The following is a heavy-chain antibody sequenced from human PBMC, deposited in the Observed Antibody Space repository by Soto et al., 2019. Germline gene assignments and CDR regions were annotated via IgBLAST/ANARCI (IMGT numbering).Heavy chain of an antibody. J-gene: IGHJ6*02. Sequence: QVQLVESGGGVVQPGRSLRLSCAASGFTFSSYGMHWVRQAPGKGLEWVAVISYDGSNKYYADSVKGRFTISRDNSKNTLYLQMNSLRAEDTAVYYCAKELDYSNYGVGFWRWEYGYYYGMDVWGQGTTVTVSS. CDR2: ISYDGSNK. CDR3: AKELDYSNYGVGFWRWEYGYYYGMDV. CDR1: GFTFSSYG. V-gene: IGHV3-30*18. D-gene: IGHD4-4*01.